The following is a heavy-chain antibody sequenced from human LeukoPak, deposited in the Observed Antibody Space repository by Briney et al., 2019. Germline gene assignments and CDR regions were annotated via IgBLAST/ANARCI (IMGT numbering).Heavy chain of an antibody. V-gene: IGHV3-48*04. J-gene: IGHJ6*04. CDR2: ISSSSSTI. Sequence: GGSLRLSCAASGFSFSSYSMNRVRQAPGKGLEWVSYISSSSSTIYYADSVKGRFTISRDNAKNSLYLQMNSLRAEDTAVYYCAELGITMIGGVWGKGTTVTISS. CDR1: GFSFSSYS. D-gene: IGHD3-10*02. CDR3: AELGITMIGGV.